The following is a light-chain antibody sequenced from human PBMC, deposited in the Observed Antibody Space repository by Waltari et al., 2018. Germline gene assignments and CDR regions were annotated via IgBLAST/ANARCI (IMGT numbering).Light chain of an antibody. Sequence: DIQMIQSPSSLSASVGDTVTITCRASPAISNYLNWFQQRPGKAPKLLIYVATTLQTGVSSRFSGSGSGTEFTLTISSLQPEDSATYYCLHHSSYPLTFGGGTKVEIK. V-gene: IGKV1-17*01. CDR2: VAT. CDR3: LHHSSYPLT. J-gene: IGKJ4*01. CDR1: PAISNY.